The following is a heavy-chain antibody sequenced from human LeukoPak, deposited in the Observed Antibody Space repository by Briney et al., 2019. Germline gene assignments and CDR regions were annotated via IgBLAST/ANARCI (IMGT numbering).Heavy chain of an antibody. CDR3: AELGITMIGGV. D-gene: IGHD3-10*02. CDR1: GYTFTSYD. V-gene: IGHV1-8*01. CDR2: MNPNSGNI. Sequence: ASVKVSCKASGYTFTSYDINWVRQATGQGLEWMGWMNPNSGNIGFAQKFQGRVTMTRNTSISTAYMELSSLRAEDTAVYYCAELGITMIGGVWGKGTTVTISS. J-gene: IGHJ6*04.